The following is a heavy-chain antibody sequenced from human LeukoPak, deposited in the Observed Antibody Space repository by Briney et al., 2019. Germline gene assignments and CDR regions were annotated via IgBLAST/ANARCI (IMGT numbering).Heavy chain of an antibody. J-gene: IGHJ3*02. CDR3: ARGRPSGWYLRPGRDAFDI. Sequence: SETLSLTCTVSGGSISSYYWSWIRQPPGKGLEWIGYIYYVGSTNYNPSLKSRVTISVDTSKNQFSLKLSSVTAADTAVYYCARGRPSGWYLRPGRDAFDIWGQGTMVTVSS. D-gene: IGHD6-19*01. V-gene: IGHV4-59*01. CDR1: GGSISSYY. CDR2: IYYVGST.